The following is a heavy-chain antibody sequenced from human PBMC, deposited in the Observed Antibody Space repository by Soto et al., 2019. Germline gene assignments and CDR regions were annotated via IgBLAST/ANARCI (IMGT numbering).Heavy chain of an antibody. J-gene: IGHJ3*02. CDR2: IYYSGST. CDR1: GGSISSSSYY. V-gene: IGHV4-39*01. Sequence: SETLSLTCTVSGGSISSSSYYWGWIRQPPGKGLEWIGSIYYSGSTYYNPSLKSRVTISVDTSKNQFSLKLSSVTAADTAVYYCARHLIYVGYSSGWYAWGAFDIWGQGTMVTVSS. CDR3: ARHLIYVGYSSGWYAWGAFDI. D-gene: IGHD6-19*01.